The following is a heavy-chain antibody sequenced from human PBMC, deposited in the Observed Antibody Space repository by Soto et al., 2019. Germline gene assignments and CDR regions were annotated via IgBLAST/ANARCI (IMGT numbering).Heavy chain of an antibody. CDR1: GGSISSGDYY. CDR3: ARAHPREVAVAGPANWFDP. CDR2: IYYSGST. V-gene: IGHV4-30-4*01. J-gene: IGHJ5*02. D-gene: IGHD6-19*01. Sequence: QVQLQESGPGLVKPSQTLSLTCTVSGGSISSGDYYWSWIRQRPGKGLEWIGYIYYSGSTYYNPSRKSRVTISVDTSKNQFCLKLSSVPAADTAVYYCARAHPREVAVAGPANWFDPWGHGTLVTVAS.